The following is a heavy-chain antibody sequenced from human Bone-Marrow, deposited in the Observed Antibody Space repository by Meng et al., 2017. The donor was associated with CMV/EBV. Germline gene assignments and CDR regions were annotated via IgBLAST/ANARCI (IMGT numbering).Heavy chain of an antibody. Sequence: YSMNWVRQAPGKGLEWVSSISSSSSYIYYADSVKGRFTISRDNAKNSLYLQMNSLRAEDTAVYYCARDLKYYDILTGYWPHAYFDYWGQGTLVTVSS. V-gene: IGHV3-21*01. J-gene: IGHJ4*02. CDR1: YS. CDR2: ISSSSSYI. D-gene: IGHD3-9*01. CDR3: ARDLKYYDILTGYWPHAYFDY.